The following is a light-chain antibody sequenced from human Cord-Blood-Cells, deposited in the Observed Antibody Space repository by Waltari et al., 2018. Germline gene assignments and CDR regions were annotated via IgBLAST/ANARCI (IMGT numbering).Light chain of an antibody. CDR2: GAS. CDR3: QQYNNWPYT. CDR1: QSVSSN. Sequence: EIVMTQSHATLSVSPGERATLSCRASQSVSSNLAWYQQKPGQAPRLLIYGASTRATGIPARVSGSGSGTEFTLTISSLQSEDFAVYYCQQYNNWPYTFGQGTKLEIK. V-gene: IGKV3-15*01. J-gene: IGKJ2*01.